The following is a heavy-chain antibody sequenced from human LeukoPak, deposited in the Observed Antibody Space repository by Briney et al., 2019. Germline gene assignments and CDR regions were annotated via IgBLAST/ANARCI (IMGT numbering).Heavy chain of an antibody. D-gene: IGHD6-19*01. J-gene: IGHJ4*02. CDR2: ISSSSSYI. V-gene: IGHV3-21*01. CDR1: GFTFSSYS. Sequence: PGGSLRLSCAASGFTFSSYSMNWVRQAPGKGLEWVSSISSSSSYIYYADSVKGRFTISRDNAKNSLYLQMNSLRAEDTAVYYCARDREYSSGYLDYWGQGTLVTVSS. CDR3: ARDREYSSGYLDY.